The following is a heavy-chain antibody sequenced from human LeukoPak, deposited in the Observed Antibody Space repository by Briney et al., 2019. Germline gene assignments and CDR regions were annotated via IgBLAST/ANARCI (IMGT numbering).Heavy chain of an antibody. D-gene: IGHD5/OR15-5a*01. CDR2: IYTSGST. V-gene: IGHV4-59*10. CDR1: GGSFSGYY. CDR3: AKGNPFYDY. J-gene: IGHJ4*02. Sequence: SETLSLTCAVYGGSFSGYYWSWIRQPPGKGLEWIGRIYTSGSTNYNPSLKSRVTMSVDTSKNQFSLKLSSVTAADTAMYYCAKGNPFYDYWGQGTLVTVSS.